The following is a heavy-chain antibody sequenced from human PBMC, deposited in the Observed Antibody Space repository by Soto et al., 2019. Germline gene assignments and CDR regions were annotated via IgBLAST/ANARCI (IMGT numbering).Heavy chain of an antibody. CDR2: IWYDGSNK. J-gene: IGHJ6*02. V-gene: IGHV3-33*01. D-gene: IGHD5-12*01. Sequence: PGGSLRLSCAASGFTFSSYGMHWVRQAPGKGLEWVAVIWYDGSNKYYADSVKGRFTISRDNSKNTLYLQMNSLRAEDTAVYYCARDLESGYFGVYYYYGMDVWGQGTTVTVSS. CDR1: GFTFSSYG. CDR3: ARDLESGYFGVYYYYGMDV.